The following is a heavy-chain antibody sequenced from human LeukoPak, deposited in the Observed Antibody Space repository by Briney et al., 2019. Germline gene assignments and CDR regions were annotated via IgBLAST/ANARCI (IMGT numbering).Heavy chain of an antibody. D-gene: IGHD1-14*01. CDR3: ATIGSPG. J-gene: IGHJ4*02. Sequence: PGGSLRLSCAASGFTFSSYWMHWVRQAPGKGLVWVSRISNDGSPTNYADSVKGRFTISRDNAKNTLYLQMNSLRAEDTAIYYCATIGSPGWGQGTLITVSS. CDR1: GFTFSSYW. V-gene: IGHV3-74*01. CDR2: ISNDGSPT.